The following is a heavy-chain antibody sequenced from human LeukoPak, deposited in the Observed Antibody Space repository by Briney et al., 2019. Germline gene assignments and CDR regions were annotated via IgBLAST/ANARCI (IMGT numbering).Heavy chain of an antibody. Sequence: PGGSLRLSCAASGFTFRSYRMHWVRQAPGKGLEWVSSISSSSSYIYYADSVKGRFTISRDNAKNSLYLQMNSLRAEDTAVYYCAREGSSSWFYFDYWGQGTLVTVSS. CDR1: GFTFRSYR. V-gene: IGHV3-21*01. J-gene: IGHJ4*02. CDR2: ISSSSSYI. D-gene: IGHD6-13*01. CDR3: AREGSSSWFYFDY.